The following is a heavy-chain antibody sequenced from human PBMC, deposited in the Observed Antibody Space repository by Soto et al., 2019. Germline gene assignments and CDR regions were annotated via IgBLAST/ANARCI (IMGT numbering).Heavy chain of an antibody. V-gene: IGHV4-30-2*01. D-gene: IGHD6-19*01. CDR3: AGMPYTSGLRFDP. J-gene: IGHJ5*02. Sequence: SETLSLTCNMSGDSYSISTYSWSWIRQPPGKALQWIGFIYQSGVTSYNPSLASRVSISLDRSNNRCSLKLKSVTAADTAVYFCAGMPYTSGLRFDPWGPGTLVTVS. CDR1: GDSYSISTYS. CDR2: IYQSGVT.